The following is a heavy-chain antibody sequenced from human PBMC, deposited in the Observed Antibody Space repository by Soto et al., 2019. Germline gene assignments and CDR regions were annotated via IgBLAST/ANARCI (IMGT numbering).Heavy chain of an antibody. J-gene: IGHJ5*02. Sequence: SETRSLTCAVSGGSISSGGYSWSWIRQPPGKGLEWIGYIYHRGSTYYNPSLKSRVTISVDRSKNQFSLKLSSVTAADTAVYFCASAASRRCYYTGPNWFDPWGQGTLVTVSS. CDR2: IYHRGST. CDR3: ASAASRRCYYTGPNWFDP. D-gene: IGHD3-3*01. V-gene: IGHV4-30-2*01. CDR1: GGSISSGGYS.